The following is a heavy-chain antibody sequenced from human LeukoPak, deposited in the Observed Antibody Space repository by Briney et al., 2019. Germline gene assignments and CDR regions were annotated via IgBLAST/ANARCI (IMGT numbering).Heavy chain of an antibody. CDR1: GGSISSGGYS. Sequence: SETLSLTCAVSGGSISSGGYSWSWIRQPPGKGLEWIGYIYHSGSTYYNPSLKSRVTISVDTSKNQFSLKLSSVTAADTAVYYCATPRLGYSSSWYVFDYWGQGTLVTVSS. J-gene: IGHJ4*02. CDR2: IYHSGST. D-gene: IGHD6-13*01. V-gene: IGHV4-30-2*05. CDR3: ATPRLGYSSSWYVFDY.